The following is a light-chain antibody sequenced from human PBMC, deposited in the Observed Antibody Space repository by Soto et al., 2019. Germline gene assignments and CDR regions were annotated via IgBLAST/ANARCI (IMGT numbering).Light chain of an antibody. CDR3: GTWDSSLSAVV. V-gene: IGLV1-51*01. J-gene: IGLJ2*01. Sequence: QSVLTQPPSVSAAPGQKVTISCSGSSSNIGNNYVSWYQQLPGTAPKLLIYDNNKRPSGIPDRFSGSKSGTSATLGITGLQTGDEADYYCGTWDSSLSAVVFGGRTKVTVL. CDR1: SSNIGNNY. CDR2: DNN.